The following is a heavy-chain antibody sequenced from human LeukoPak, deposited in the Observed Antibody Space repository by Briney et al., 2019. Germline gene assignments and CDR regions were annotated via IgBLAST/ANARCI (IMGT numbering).Heavy chain of an antibody. CDR2: IYPDESDT. J-gene: IGHJ4*02. CDR3: ARAETSRLDPFDF. Sequence: GESLKISCKASGYNFTSSWIGWVRQMPGKGLECMGIIYPDESDTRYSTSFQGQVTISADKSLSTAYLQWSSLTASDTAMYYCARAETSRLDPFDFWGRGTLVTVSS. CDR1: GYNFTSSW. V-gene: IGHV5-51*01.